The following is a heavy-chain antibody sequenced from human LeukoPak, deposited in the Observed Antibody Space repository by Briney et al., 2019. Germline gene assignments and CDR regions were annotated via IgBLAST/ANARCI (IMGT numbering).Heavy chain of an antibody. V-gene: IGHV3-30*18. CDR1: GFTFSSYG. Sequence: PGGSLRLSCAASGFTFSSYGMHWVRQAPGKGLEWVAVISYDGSNKYYADSVKGRFTISRDNSKNSLYLQMNSLRAEDTALYYCAKGYSSGWYDLYYYYYGMDVWGQGTTVTVSS. D-gene: IGHD6-19*01. J-gene: IGHJ6*02. CDR2: ISYDGSNK. CDR3: AKGYSSGWYDLYYYYYGMDV.